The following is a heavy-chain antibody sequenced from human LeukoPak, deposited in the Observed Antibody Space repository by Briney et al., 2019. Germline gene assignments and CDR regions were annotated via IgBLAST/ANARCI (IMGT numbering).Heavy chain of an antibody. CDR1: GDSISSYQ. V-gene: IGHV4-59*08. J-gene: IGHJ4*02. Sequence: SETLSLTCTVSGDSISSYQWSWIRQPPGKGLEWIGYISYSGFTNYNPSLKSRVTISLDTSKNQFSLKLTSVTAADTAVYYCAGHHPRNTVDFWGQGTLVTVSS. CDR3: AGHHPRNTVDF. D-gene: IGHD2-8*02. CDR2: ISYSGFT.